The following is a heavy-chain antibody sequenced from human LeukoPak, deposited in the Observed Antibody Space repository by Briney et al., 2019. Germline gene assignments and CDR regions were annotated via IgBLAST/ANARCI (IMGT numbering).Heavy chain of an antibody. CDR3: AKDLQPSYYVSEGSNKHDPGVLVDKFRSLHV. CDR2: INWDSRKV. J-gene: IGHJ6*03. D-gene: IGHD3-10*02. Sequence: GGSLRLSCEASGFRFDDFAMHWVRLGPGRGLEWVSGINWDSRKVVYADSVKGRFTISRDNRKNSLYLQMNSLRLEDTALYYCAKDLQPSYYVSEGSNKHDPGVLVDKFRSLHVWGRGTPVTV. CDR1: GFRFDDFA. V-gene: IGHV3-9*01.